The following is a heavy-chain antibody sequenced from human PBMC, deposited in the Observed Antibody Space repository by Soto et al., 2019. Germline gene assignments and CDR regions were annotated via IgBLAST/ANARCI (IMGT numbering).Heavy chain of an antibody. V-gene: IGHV1-69*01. CDR1: GGLFSSYP. Sequence: QEQLVQSGAEVKKPGSSVKVSCKASGGLFSSYPISWVRQVPGQGLEWMGGIIPVFQTAYYTQRFQGRVTITADESTNTAYMELSSLISGDTAIYYCARGGSGYTWFNEFWGQGTLVTVSS. D-gene: IGHD3-22*01. J-gene: IGHJ4*02. CDR3: ARGGSGYTWFNEF. CDR2: IIPVFQTA.